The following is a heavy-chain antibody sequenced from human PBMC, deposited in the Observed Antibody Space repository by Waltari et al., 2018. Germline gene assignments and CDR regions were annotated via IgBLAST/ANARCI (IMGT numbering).Heavy chain of an antibody. J-gene: IGHJ4*02. D-gene: IGHD5-18*01. CDR3: ARDNSPSAFDY. V-gene: IGHV4-61*09. CDR1: GGSISSGSYY. CDR2: NYTSGST. Sequence: QVQLQESGPGLVKPSQTLSLTCTVSGGSISSGSYYWSWIRQPAGKGLEWIGYNYTSGSTNNNPSLKSRVTISVDTSKNHFSLKLSSVTAADTAVYYCARDNSPSAFDYWGQGTLVTVSS.